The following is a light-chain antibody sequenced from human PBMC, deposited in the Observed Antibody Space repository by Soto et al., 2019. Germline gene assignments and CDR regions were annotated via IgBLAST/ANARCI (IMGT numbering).Light chain of an antibody. V-gene: IGKV3-20*01. CDR1: QSVSSTY. CDR3: HQYGSSPPYT. J-gene: IGKJ2*01. CDR2: GAS. Sequence: EIVLTQSPGTLSLSPGERATLSCRASQSVSSTYLVWYQQKPGQAPRLLIYGASSRATGIPDRFSGSGSGTAFTLTISRLEPDDFAVDYCHQYGSSPPYTFGQGTKLEIK.